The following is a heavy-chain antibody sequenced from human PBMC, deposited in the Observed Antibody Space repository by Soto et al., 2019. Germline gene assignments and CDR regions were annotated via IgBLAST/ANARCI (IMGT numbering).Heavy chain of an antibody. D-gene: IGHD2-15*01. V-gene: IGHV1-46*03. CDR2: INPSGGST. Sequence: ASVKVSCKASGYTFTSYYMHWVRQAPGQGLEWMGIINPSGGSTSYAQKFQGRVTMTRDTSTSTVYMELSSLRSEDMAVYYCARTPGGYCSGGSCYRGIWFDPWGQGTLVTVSS. J-gene: IGHJ5*02. CDR1: GYTFTSYY. CDR3: ARTPGGYCSGGSCYRGIWFDP.